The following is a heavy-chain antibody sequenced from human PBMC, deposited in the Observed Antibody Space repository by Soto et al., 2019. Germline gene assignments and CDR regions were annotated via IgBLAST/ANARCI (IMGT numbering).Heavy chain of an antibody. CDR1: GFTFSSYW. V-gene: IGHV3-74*01. CDR3: VRTSLVVAAATREDY. CDR2: INSDGSST. D-gene: IGHD2-15*01. Sequence: EVQLVESGGGLVQPGGSLRLSCATSGFTFSSYWMHWVRQAPGKGLVWVSRINSDGSSTSYADSVKGRFTISRDNAKNRLYLHMNSLRAEDTAVYYCVRTSLVVAAATREDYWGQGTLVTVSS. J-gene: IGHJ4*02.